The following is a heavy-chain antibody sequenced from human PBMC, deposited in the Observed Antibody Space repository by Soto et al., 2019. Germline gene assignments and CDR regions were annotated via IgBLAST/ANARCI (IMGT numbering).Heavy chain of an antibody. V-gene: IGHV2-5*02. Sequence: QITLKESGPTLVKPTQTLTLTCTFSGFSLSTGGVGVGWIRQPPGKALEWLALIYWDDDKRYSPSLKSRLTITKDTSKNQVFLTMTNIDPVDTATYYCAHSRCGGDCLQSYSSHYYYGVDVWGQGTTVTVSS. CDR1: GFSLSTGGVG. CDR3: AHSRCGGDCLQSYSSHYYYGVDV. D-gene: IGHD2-21*02. CDR2: IYWDDDK. J-gene: IGHJ6*02.